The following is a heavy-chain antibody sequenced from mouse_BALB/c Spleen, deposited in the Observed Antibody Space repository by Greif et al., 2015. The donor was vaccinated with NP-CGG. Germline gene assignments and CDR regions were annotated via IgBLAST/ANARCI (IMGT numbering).Heavy chain of an antibody. CDR2: ILPGSGST. CDR1: GYTFSSYW. D-gene: IGHD2-2*01. CDR3: ARRGIYYGYDYFDY. V-gene: IGHV1-9*01. Sequence: VQLQQSGAELMKTGASVKISCKATGYTFSSYWIEWVKQRPGHGLEWIGEILPGSGSTNYNERFKGKATFTADTSSNTAFMQLSSLTSEDSAVYYCARRGIYYGYDYFDYWGQGTTLTVSS. J-gene: IGHJ2*01.